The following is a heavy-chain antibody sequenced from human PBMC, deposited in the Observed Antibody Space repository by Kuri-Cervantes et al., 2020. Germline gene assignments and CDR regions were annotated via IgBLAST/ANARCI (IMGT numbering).Heavy chain of an antibody. V-gene: IGHV3-48*01. Sequence: GESLKISCAASGFTFSSYSMNWVRQAPGKGLEWVSYISSSSSTIYYADSVKGRFTISRDNAKNSLYLQMNSLRAEDTAVYYCARDQRRHSSGWYGDNWFDPWGQGTLDTVSS. J-gene: IGHJ5*02. CDR1: GFTFSSYS. CDR2: ISSSSSTI. D-gene: IGHD6-19*01. CDR3: ARDQRRHSSGWYGDNWFDP.